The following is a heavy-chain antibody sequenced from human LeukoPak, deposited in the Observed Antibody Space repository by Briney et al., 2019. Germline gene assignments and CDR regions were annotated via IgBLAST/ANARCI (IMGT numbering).Heavy chain of an antibody. CDR3: ARIVWFGESSPYYFDY. D-gene: IGHD3-10*01. Sequence: SETLSLTCAVYGGSFSGYYWSWIRQPPGKGLEWIGEINHSGSTNYNPSLKSRVTISVDTSKNQFSLKLSSVTAADTAVYYCARIVWFGESSPYYFDYWGQGTLVTVSS. J-gene: IGHJ4*02. V-gene: IGHV4-34*01. CDR1: GGSFSGYY. CDR2: INHSGST.